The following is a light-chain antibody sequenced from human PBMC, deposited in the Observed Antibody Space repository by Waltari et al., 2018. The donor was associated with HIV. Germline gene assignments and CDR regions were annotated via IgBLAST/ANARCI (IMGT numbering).Light chain of an antibody. CDR2: DVL. CDR1: SGGFSNYNY. CDR3: CSYGGTWTNVV. Sequence: QSALTQPRSVSGSPGQSVTISCTGTSGGFSNYNYVSWYQQPPGNPPTHIIYDVLKRPSGVPDRFSGSKSGNTASLTISGLQADDEADYYCCSYGGTWTNVVFGGGTELTVL. J-gene: IGLJ2*01. V-gene: IGLV2-11*01.